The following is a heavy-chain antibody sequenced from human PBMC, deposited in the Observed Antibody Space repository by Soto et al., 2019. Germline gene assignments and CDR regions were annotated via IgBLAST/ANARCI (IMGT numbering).Heavy chain of an antibody. CDR2: ISSGESYI. CDR1: GLTFSSYS. D-gene: IGHD1-26*01. CDR3: LASTEGASFMRD. J-gene: IGHJ4*02. Sequence: EVQLVESGGGLVKPGGSLRLSCAASGLTFSSYSMNWVRQAPGKGLEWVSSISSGESYIYYADSVRGRFTISRDNAENSLDLHMNSLRAEDTAVSYFLASTEGASFMRDWGPGDLVTVSS. V-gene: IGHV3-21*01.